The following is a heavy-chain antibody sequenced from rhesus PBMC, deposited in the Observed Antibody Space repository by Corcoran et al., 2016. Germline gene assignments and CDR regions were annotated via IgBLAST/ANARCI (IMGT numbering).Heavy chain of an antibody. J-gene: IGHJ4*01. V-gene: IGHV1-111*02. Sequence: EVQLVQSGAEVKKPGASVKISCKTYGYTFTDYYLHWVRQAPGKGLEWMEHFDPEDGETIHAQKFQDRVTSTADTSTDTAYMELSSLRSEDTAVYYCATDCESYWYGYFDYWGQGVLVTVSS. CDR1: GYTFTDYY. D-gene: IGHD2-21*01. CDR3: ATDCESYWYGYFDY. CDR2: FDPEDGET.